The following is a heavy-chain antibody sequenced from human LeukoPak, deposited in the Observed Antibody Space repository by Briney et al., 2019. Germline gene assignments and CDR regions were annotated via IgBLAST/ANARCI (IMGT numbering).Heavy chain of an antibody. D-gene: IGHD1-26*01. V-gene: IGHV3-23*01. Sequence: GGSLRLSCVGSGFILRSYAMSWVRQAPGKGLQWFSSLGISGDYEWYAGSVKGRFTISRDNSKNTLYLQMNSLRAEDTAVYYCARTGGSQGGNYWGQGTLVTVSS. CDR2: LGISGDYE. J-gene: IGHJ4*02. CDR1: GFILRSYA. CDR3: ARTGGSQGGNY.